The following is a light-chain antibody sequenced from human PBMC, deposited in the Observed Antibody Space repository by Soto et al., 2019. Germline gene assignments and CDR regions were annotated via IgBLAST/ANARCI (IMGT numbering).Light chain of an antibody. CDR3: CSSENYMRFV. Sequence: QSALSQPASVSGSPGQSITISCTGASSDVPDYDLVTNYNLVSWYRIPPGAGPKLLIYEATKRPSGVSSRFSASQSGNTASLTISGLQPEDEGEYFCCSSENYMRFVFGSGTKVTVL. J-gene: IGLJ1*01. CDR2: EAT. V-gene: IGLV2-23*01. CDR1: SSDVPDYDLVTNYNL.